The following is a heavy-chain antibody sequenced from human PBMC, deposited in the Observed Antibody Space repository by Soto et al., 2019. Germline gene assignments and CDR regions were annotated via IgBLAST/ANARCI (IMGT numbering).Heavy chain of an antibody. CDR3: AIDVDDFLTSLSDAFDI. J-gene: IGHJ3*02. Sequence: PEGSLGLACTSCRFTFNILAIDLVLQAPGMGLEWISYIGTSGMPIYYAYSGKGRFTISRDNANNSLYLQMNSLRDDDTAVYYCAIDVDDFLTSLSDAFDIWGEGTIVTVAS. CDR1: RFTFNILA. D-gene: IGHD3-9*01. CDR2: IGTSGMPI. V-gene: IGHV3-48*02.